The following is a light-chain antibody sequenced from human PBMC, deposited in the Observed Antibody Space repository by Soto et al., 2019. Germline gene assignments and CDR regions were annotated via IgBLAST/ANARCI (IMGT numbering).Light chain of an antibody. Sequence: EIVLTQSPATLSLSPGERATLSCRASQSVSSFLAWYQQKPGQAPRLLIYGAFNRATGIPARFSGTGSGTDFTLTISSPESEDFAVYYCQQRSAGITFGQGTRLEIK. CDR3: QQRSAGIT. CDR1: QSVSSF. J-gene: IGKJ5*01. CDR2: GAF. V-gene: IGKV3-11*01.